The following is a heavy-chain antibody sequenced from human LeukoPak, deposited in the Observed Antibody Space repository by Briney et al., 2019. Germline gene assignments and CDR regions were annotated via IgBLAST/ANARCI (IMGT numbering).Heavy chain of an antibody. J-gene: IGHJ4*02. D-gene: IGHD1-26*01. V-gene: IGHV1-24*01. CDR1: GYTLTELS. CDR2: FDPEDGET. Sequence: ASVKVSCKVSGYTLTELSMHWVRQAPGKGLEWMGGFDPEDGETIYAQKFQGRVTMTEDTSTDTAYMELSSLRSEDTAVYYCATVWGLDIVGATSFGYWGQGTLVTVSS. CDR3: ATVWGLDIVGATSFGY.